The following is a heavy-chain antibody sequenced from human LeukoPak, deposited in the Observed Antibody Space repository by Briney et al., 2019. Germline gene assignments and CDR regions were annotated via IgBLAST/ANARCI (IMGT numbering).Heavy chain of an antibody. CDR2: IGDGGSDT. CDR3: AKRVSYSNSAAYFDY. V-gene: IGHV3-23*01. J-gene: IGHJ4*02. CDR1: GFTFNNYA. Sequence: GGSLRLSCAASGFTFNNYAMTWVRQAPGKGLEWVSSIGDGGSDTYYAGSVKGRFTVSRDNSKNTLYMQMNSLRAEDTAVYYCAKRVSYSNSAAYFDYWGQGTLVTVSS. D-gene: IGHD6-6*01.